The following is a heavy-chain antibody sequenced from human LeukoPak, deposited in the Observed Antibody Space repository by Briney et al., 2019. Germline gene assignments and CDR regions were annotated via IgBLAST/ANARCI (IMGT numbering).Heavy chain of an antibody. CDR2: ISHTGGSP. V-gene: IGHV3-23*01. CDR3: ARGTAMAPYYYYYYMDV. D-gene: IGHD5-18*01. CDR1: GITFSSYG. Sequence: GGSLRLSCAASGITFSSYGMSWVRQVPGKGLEWVSSISHTGGSPYYADSVKGRFTISRDNAKNTLYLQMNSLRAEDTAVYYCARGTAMAPYYYYYYMDVWGKGTTVTVSS. J-gene: IGHJ6*03.